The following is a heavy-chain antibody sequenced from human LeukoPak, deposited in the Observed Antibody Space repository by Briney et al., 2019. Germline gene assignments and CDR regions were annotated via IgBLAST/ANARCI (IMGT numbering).Heavy chain of an antibody. CDR3: ARDWGTSAQTTSFDY. Sequence: GASVKVSCKASGYTFTGYYIHWVRQGPGQGLEWMGWINPNSGGTNYAQKFQGRVTMTRDTSISTAYMELTSLRSDDTAVYYCARDWGTSAQTTSFDYWGQGTLVTVSS. CDR2: INPNSGGT. V-gene: IGHV1-2*02. CDR1: GYTFTGYY. D-gene: IGHD3-16*01. J-gene: IGHJ4*02.